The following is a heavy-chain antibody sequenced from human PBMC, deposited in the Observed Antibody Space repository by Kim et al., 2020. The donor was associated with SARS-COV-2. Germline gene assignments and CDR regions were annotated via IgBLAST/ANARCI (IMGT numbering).Heavy chain of an antibody. Sequence: GESLKISCKGSGYSFSDQWITWVRQVPGKGLEWMGRIDLRDSYTTYSPSFKGHVTISADKSITTAYLQWSSLKASDTAIYYCVGGPDYDYWGQGTLVTVS. J-gene: IGHJ4*02. V-gene: IGHV5-10-1*01. D-gene: IGHD3-16*01. CDR1: GYSFSDQW. CDR2: IDLRDSYT. CDR3: VGGPDYDY.